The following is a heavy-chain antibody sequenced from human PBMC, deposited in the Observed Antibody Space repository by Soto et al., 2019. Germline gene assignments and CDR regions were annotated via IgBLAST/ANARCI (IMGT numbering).Heavy chain of an antibody. CDR2: INHSGST. CDR3: ARESGGSSFRDNI. J-gene: IGHJ3*02. Sequence: KPSETLSLTCAVYGGSFSGYYWSWIRQPPGKGLEWIGEINHSGSTNYNPSLKSRVTISVDTSKNQFSLKLSSVTAADTAVYYCARESGGSSFRDNIWGQGTMVTVSS. D-gene: IGHD2-15*01. V-gene: IGHV4-34*01. CDR1: GGSFSGYY.